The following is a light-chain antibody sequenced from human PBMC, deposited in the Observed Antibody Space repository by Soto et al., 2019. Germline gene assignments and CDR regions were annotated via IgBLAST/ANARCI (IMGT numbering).Light chain of an antibody. J-gene: IGLJ1*01. V-gene: IGLV2-14*01. CDR2: DVS. CDR1: ISDIGRYNY. CDR3: SSYISSSTYV. Sequence: QSALTQPASVSGSPGQSITISCTGTISDIGRYNYVSWYQQYPGKAPKFMIYDVSNRPSGVSNRFSGSKSGNTASLPISGLQAEDEADYYCSSYISSSTYVFGTGTKLTVL.